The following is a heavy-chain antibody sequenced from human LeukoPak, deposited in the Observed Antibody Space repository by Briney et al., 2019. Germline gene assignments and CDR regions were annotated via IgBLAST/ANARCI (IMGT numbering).Heavy chain of an antibody. CDR3: ARIGYNHYFDY. D-gene: IGHD5-24*01. Sequence: ASMKVSCKASGYTFTGYYMHWVRQAPGQGLEWMGWINPNSGGTNYAQTFQGRVTMTRDTSITTAYLELSRLRSDDTAVYYCARIGYNHYFDYWGQGTLVTVSS. CDR2: INPNSGGT. CDR1: GYTFTGYY. V-gene: IGHV1-2*02. J-gene: IGHJ4*02.